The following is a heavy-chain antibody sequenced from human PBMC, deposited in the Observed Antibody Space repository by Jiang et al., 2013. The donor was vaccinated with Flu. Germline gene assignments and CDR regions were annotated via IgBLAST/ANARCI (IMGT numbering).Heavy chain of an antibody. CDR3: ARATQGYWYFDL. V-gene: IGHV3-21*01. J-gene: IGHJ2*01. Sequence: YYADSVKGRFTISRDNAKNSLYLQMNSLRAGDTAVYYCARATQGYWYFDLWGRGTLVTVSS.